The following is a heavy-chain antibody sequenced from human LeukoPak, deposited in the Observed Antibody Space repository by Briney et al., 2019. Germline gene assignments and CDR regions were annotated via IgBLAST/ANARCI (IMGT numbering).Heavy chain of an antibody. D-gene: IGHD2-2*01. CDR1: GYSISSGYY. CDR2: IYHSGST. J-gene: IGHJ4*02. CDR3: ARVPRYCSSTSCYLDY. Sequence: SETLSLTCIVSGYSISSGYYWGWIRQPPGKGLEWIGSIYHSGSTYYNPSLKSRVTISVDTSKNQFSLKLNSVTAADTAVYYCARVPRYCSSTSCYLDYWGQGTLVTVSS. V-gene: IGHV4-38-2*02.